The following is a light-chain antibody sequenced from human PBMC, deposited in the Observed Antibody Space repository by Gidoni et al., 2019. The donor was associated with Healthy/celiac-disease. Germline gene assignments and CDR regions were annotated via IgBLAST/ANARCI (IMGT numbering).Light chain of an antibody. V-gene: IGKV4-1*01. CDR3: QQYYSTPYT. CDR2: WAS. Sequence: EIVMTKSPDSLAVSLGERATINCKSRQSVLYSSNNKNYLAWYQQKPGQPPKLLIYWASTRESGVPDRFSGSGSGTDFTLTISSLQAEDVAVYYCQQYYSTPYTFGQGTKLEIK. CDR1: QSVLYSSNNKNY. J-gene: IGKJ2*01.